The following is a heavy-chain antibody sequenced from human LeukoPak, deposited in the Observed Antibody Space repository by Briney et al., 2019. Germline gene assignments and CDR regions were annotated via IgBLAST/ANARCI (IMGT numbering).Heavy chain of an antibody. CDR1: GFTFSSYA. V-gene: IGHV3-23*01. D-gene: IGHD3-3*01. Sequence: GGSLRLSCAASGFTFSSYAMSWVRQAPGKGLEWVSAISGSGGSTYYADSVKGRFTISRDNSKNTLYLQMNSLRAEDTAVYYCARPGEAFYYDFWSGYYYFDYWGQGTLVTVSS. CDR2: ISGSGGST. J-gene: IGHJ4*02. CDR3: ARPGEAFYYDFWSGYYYFDY.